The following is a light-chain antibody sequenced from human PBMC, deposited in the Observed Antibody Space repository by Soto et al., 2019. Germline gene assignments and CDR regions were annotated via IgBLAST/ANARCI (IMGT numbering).Light chain of an antibody. CDR1: ESVYNS. CDR2: SAS. V-gene: IGKV3-15*01. CDR3: QQYSNWPPIT. Sequence: EIVMTQSPATLSVSPGERVTLSCRASESVYNSLAWFQQIPGQAPRLLIYSASTRASGIPARFTGSGSGTEFSLTISSLQSSDFAVYYCQQYSNWPPITFGQGTRLEIK. J-gene: IGKJ5*01.